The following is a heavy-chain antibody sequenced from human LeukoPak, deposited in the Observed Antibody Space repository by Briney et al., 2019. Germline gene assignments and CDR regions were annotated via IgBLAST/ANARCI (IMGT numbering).Heavy chain of an antibody. D-gene: IGHD3-3*01. CDR3: ARWPLRFLEWFTSTYYYYYYMDV. J-gene: IGHJ6*03. V-gene: IGHV4-30-2*01. Sequence: SETLSLTCTVSGGSISSGGYYWSWIRQPPGKGLEWIGYIYHSGSTYYNPSLKSRVTISVDRSKNQFSLKLSSVTAADTAVYYCARWPLRFLEWFTSTYYYYYYMDVWGKGTTVTVSS. CDR2: IYHSGST. CDR1: GGSISSGGYY.